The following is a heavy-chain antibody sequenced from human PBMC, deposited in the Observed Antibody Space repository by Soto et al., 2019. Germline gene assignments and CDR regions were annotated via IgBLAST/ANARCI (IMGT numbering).Heavy chain of an antibody. J-gene: IGHJ5*01. Sequence: ASVKVSCKASGYTFNNYDIHWVRQAPGHGLEWMGWMNPNSGNTGYAQNFRGRVTMTQNTAIGAAYMELSSLRSDDTATYYCTRAYGAETFDFWGQGTRVTVSS. CDR3: TRAYGAETFDF. V-gene: IGHV1-8*02. CDR2: MNPNSGNT. CDR1: GYTFNNYD. D-gene: IGHD3-10*01.